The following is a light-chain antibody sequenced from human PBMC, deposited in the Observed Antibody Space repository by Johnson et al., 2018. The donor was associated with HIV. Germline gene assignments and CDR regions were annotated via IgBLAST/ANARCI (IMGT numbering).Light chain of an antibody. CDR3: GTWYSSLSVV. J-gene: IGLJ1*01. V-gene: IGLV1-51*02. CDR1: SSNIENNF. CDR2: EDN. Sequence: QSVLTQPPSVSAAPGQKVTVSCSGSSSNIENNFVSWYQQLPGTAPKLLIYEDNKRPSGIPDRFSGSKSGTSATLGITGLQTGDEADYYCGTWYSSLSVVFGTWNKVTVL.